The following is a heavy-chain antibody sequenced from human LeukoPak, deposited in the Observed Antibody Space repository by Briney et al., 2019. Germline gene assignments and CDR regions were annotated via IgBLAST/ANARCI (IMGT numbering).Heavy chain of an antibody. V-gene: IGHV1-18*01. D-gene: IGHD5-24*01. CDR2: ISAYNGNT. CDR1: GYTFTSYG. CDR3: ARDRGWLRTGDAFDM. J-gene: IGHJ3*02. Sequence: ASVKVSCKASGYTFTSYGISWVRQAPGQGLEWMGWISAYNGNTNYAQKLQGRVTMTTDTSTNTAYMELRSLRSDDTAVYYCARDRGWLRTGDAFDMWGQGTMVTVSS.